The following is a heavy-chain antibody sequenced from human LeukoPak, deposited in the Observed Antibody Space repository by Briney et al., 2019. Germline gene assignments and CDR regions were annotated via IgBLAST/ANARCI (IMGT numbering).Heavy chain of an antibody. CDR1: GGTFSSYA. CDR3: ARQHHYVWGSYRSDY. V-gene: IGHV1-69*05. Sequence: SVKVSCKASGGTFSSYAISWVRQAPGQGLEWMGRIIPIFGTANYAQKFQGRVTITTDESTSTAYMELSSLRSEDTAVYYCARQHHYVWGSYRSDYWGQGTLVTVSS. J-gene: IGHJ4*02. D-gene: IGHD3-16*02. CDR2: IIPIFGTA.